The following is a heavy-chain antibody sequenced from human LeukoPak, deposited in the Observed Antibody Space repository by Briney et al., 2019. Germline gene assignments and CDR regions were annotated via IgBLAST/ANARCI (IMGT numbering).Heavy chain of an antibody. Sequence: SETLSLTCTVSGGSISSGGYYWSWIRQPPGKGLEWIGYIYHSGSTYYNPSLKSRVTISVDRSKNQFSLKLSSVTAADTAVYYCARQGGSSWYIDYWGQGTLVTVSS. V-gene: IGHV4-30-2*01. CDR3: ARQGGSSWYIDY. CDR1: GGSISSGGYY. CDR2: IYHSGST. J-gene: IGHJ4*02. D-gene: IGHD6-13*01.